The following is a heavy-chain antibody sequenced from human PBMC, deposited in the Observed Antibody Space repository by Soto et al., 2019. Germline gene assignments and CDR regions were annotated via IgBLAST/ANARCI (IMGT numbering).Heavy chain of an antibody. CDR1: GGSISSYY. J-gene: IGHJ4*02. Sequence: SETLSLTCTVSGGSISSYYWSWIRQPPGKGLEWIGYIYYSGSTNYNPSLKSRVTVSADTSKNQFSLKLSSVTAADTAVYYCATLRFLEWYQLDYWGQGTLVTVSS. CDR3: ATLRFLEWYQLDY. V-gene: IGHV4-59*01. D-gene: IGHD3-3*01. CDR2: IYYSGST.